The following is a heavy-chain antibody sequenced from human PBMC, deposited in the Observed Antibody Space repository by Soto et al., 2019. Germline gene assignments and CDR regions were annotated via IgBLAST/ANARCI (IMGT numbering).Heavy chain of an antibody. CDR3: ARTSFGYRSGGIDY. J-gene: IGHJ4*02. D-gene: IGHD6-19*01. CDR1: GGSISSGDYY. CDR2: IYYSGST. V-gene: IGHV4-30-4*01. Sequence: QVQLQESGPGLVKPSQTLSLTCTVSGGSISSGDYYWSWIRQPPGKGLEWIGYIYYSGSTYYNPALKSRITISVDTSKNQFSLKLSSVTAADTAVYYCARTSFGYRSGGIDYWGQGTLVTVSS.